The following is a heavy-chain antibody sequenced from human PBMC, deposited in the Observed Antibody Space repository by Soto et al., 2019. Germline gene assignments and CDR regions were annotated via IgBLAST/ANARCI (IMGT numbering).Heavy chain of an antibody. CDR2: IYYSGST. Sequence: PSETLSLTCTVSGGSISNNYWSWIRQHPGKGLEWIGYIYYSGSTYYNPSLKSRVTISVDTSKNQFSLKLSSVTAADTAVYYCARTSYDSSGTAADPWGQGTLVTVSS. J-gene: IGHJ5*02. CDR1: GGSISNNY. V-gene: IGHV4-59*06. CDR3: ARTSYDSSGTAADP. D-gene: IGHD3-22*01.